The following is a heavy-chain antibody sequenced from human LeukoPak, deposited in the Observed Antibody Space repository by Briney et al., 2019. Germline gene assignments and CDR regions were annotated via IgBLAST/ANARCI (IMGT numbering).Heavy chain of an antibody. D-gene: IGHD6-19*01. V-gene: IGHV3-74*01. CDR1: GFTFRSYD. J-gene: IGHJ3*02. CDR2: IISDGSTS. Sequence: PGGSLRLSCAASGFTFRSYDMNWVRQAPGKGLVWVSRIISDGSTSTYADSVKGRFTISRDNAKNTLYLQMNSLRAEDTAVYYCAREDVDIAVAASGPFDIWGQGTMVSVSS. CDR3: AREDVDIAVAASGPFDI.